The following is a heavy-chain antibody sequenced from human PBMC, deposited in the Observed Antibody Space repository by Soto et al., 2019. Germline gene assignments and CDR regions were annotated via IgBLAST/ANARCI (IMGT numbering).Heavy chain of an antibody. CDR1: GFSLSTSGMR. D-gene: IGHD3-22*01. V-gene: IGHV2-70*04. CDR2: IDWDDDK. CDR3: ARIRPPDYYDSSGYYFDY. J-gene: IGHJ4*02. Sequence: SGPTVINPPQTRTLPCTFSGFSLSTSGMRVSCIRQPPGNSLEWLARIDWDDDKFYSTSLKTRLTISKDTSKNQVVLTMTNMDPVDTATYYCARIRPPDYYDSSGYYFDYWGQGTLVTVSS.